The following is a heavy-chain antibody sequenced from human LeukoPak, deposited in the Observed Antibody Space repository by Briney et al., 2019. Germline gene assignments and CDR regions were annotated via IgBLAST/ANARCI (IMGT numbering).Heavy chain of an antibody. CDR2: FDPEDGET. CDR1: GYTLTELS. V-gene: IGHV1-24*01. CDR3: ATGQGGSYHLGFDY. J-gene: IGHJ4*02. D-gene: IGHD1-26*01. Sequence: ASVKVSCKVSGYTLTELSMHWVRQAPGKGLEWMGGFDPEDGETIYAQKFQGRVTLTEDTSTDTAYMELSSLRSEDTAVYYCATGQGGSYHLGFDYWGQGTLVTVSS.